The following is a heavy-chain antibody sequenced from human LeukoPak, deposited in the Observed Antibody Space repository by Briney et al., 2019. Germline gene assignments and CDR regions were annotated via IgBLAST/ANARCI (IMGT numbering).Heavy chain of an antibody. CDR1: GFTFSSYS. V-gene: IGHV3-21*01. J-gene: IGHJ4*02. CDR2: ILKRSSYI. CDR3: ARDHGPGD. D-gene: IGHD3-10*01. Sequence: GGSLRLSCAASGFTFSSYSMNWVRQAPGEGLEWVSSILKRSSYIYYADSGKGRFTISTDNAKNSPYLQMNSLRAADTAVYYCARDHGPGDWGQGTLVTVSS.